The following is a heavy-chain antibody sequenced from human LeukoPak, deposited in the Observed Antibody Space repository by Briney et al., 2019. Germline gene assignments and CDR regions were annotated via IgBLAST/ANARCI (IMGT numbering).Heavy chain of an antibody. V-gene: IGHV4-59*12. CDR2: IYYSGST. CDR3: ARENDMATISWFDP. J-gene: IGHJ5*02. D-gene: IGHD5-24*01. Sequence: PSETLSLTCTVSGGSISGYYCSWIRQPPGKGLEWIGFIYYSGSTTYNPSLKSRVTISVDTSKNQFSLKLSSVTAADTAVYYCARENDMATISWFDPWGQGTLVTVSS. CDR1: GGSISGYY.